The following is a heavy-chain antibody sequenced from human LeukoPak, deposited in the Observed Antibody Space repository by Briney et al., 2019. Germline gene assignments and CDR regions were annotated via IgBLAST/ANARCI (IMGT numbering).Heavy chain of an antibody. CDR1: GFTFSSYA. D-gene: IGHD3-10*02. Sequence: GGSLRLSRAGSGFTFSSYAMSWVRQAPGKGLEWVSAIGGGGGSTDYADSVKGRFTISRDNSKNTLYLQMNSLRAEDTAVYYCVKDVRGYSRPFDYWGQGTLVTVSS. J-gene: IGHJ4*02. CDR2: IGGGGGST. CDR3: VKDVRGYSRPFDY. V-gene: IGHV3-23*01.